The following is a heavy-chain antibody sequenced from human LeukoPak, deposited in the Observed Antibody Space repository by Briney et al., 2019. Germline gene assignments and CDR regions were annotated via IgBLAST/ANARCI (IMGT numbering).Heavy chain of an antibody. CDR2: IYYSGST. V-gene: IGHV4-59*06. D-gene: IGHD4-17*01. Sequence: KPSETLSLTCTVSGGSISSYYWSWIRQHPGKGLEWIGYIYYSGSTSYNPSLKSRVTISLDTSKNQFSLKLNSVTAADTAVYYCARDRGTYGADPFFDYWGQGTLVTVSS. CDR1: GGSISSYY. J-gene: IGHJ4*02. CDR3: ARDRGTYGADPFFDY.